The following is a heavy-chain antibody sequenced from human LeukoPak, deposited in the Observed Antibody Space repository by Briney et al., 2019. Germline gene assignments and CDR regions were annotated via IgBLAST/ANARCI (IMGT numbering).Heavy chain of an antibody. CDR3: ARVLTIFGVVIISMDV. V-gene: IGHV3-48*02. J-gene: IGHJ6*02. CDR1: GFTFSSYR. D-gene: IGHD3-3*01. CDR2: ISSSSSTI. Sequence: GGSLRLSCAASGFTFSSYRMNWVRQAPGKGLEWVSYISSSSSTIYYADSVKGRFTISRDNAKNSLYLQMNSLRDEDTAVYYCARVLTIFGVVIISMDVWGQGTTVTVSS.